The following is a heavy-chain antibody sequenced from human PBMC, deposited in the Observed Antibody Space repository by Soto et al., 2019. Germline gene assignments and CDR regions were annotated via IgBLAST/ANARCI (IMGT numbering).Heavy chain of an antibody. V-gene: IGHV3-33*01. J-gene: IGHJ6*03. Sequence: GGSLRLSCAASGFTFSRYGMHWVRQAPGKGLEWVAVIWYDGSNNYYADSVKGRFTISSDNSKNTLYLQMKSLRAEETAVYYCARSYYDFWSGYYPYYYYYMDVWGKGTTVTVSS. CDR3: ARSYYDFWSGYYPYYYYYMDV. CDR2: IWYDGSNN. D-gene: IGHD3-3*01. CDR1: GFTFSRYG.